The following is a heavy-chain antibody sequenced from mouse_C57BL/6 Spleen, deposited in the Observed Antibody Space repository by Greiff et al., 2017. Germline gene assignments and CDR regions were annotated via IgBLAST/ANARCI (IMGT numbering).Heavy chain of an antibody. D-gene: IGHD4-1*01. CDR2: ISYDGSN. CDR3: ASPGTVYYYAMDY. J-gene: IGHJ4*01. V-gene: IGHV3-6*01. CDR1: GYSITSGYY. Sequence: EVKLLESGPGLVKPSQSLSLTCSVTGYSITSGYYWNWIRQFPGNKLEWMGYISYDGSNNYNPSLNNRISITRDTSKNQFFLKLNSVTTEDTATYYCASPGTVYYYAMDYWGQGTSVTVSS.